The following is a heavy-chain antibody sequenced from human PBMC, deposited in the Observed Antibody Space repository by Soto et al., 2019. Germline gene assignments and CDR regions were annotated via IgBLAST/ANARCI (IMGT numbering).Heavy chain of an antibody. Sequence: PAETLALTCTVSGGCISSSSYYWGWIRQPPGKGLEWIGSIYYSGSTYYNPSLQSRVTISVDTSKNQFSLKLSSVTAADTAVYYCARLDYYDTSAYDYWGQGTLVTVSS. CDR3: ARLDYYDTSAYDY. J-gene: IGHJ4*02. CDR1: GGCISSSSYY. V-gene: IGHV4-39*01. CDR2: IYYSGST. D-gene: IGHD3-22*01.